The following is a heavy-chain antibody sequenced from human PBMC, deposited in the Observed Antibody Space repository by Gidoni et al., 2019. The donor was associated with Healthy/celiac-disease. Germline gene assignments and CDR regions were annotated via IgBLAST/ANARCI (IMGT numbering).Heavy chain of an antibody. J-gene: IGHJ4*02. CDR3: ARYGPGLFFDY. Sequence: QVQLQESGPGLVKPSQTLSLTCTVSGGSISSGSYYWSWIRQPAGKGLEWIGRIYTSGSTNYNPSLKSRVTISVDTSKIQFSMKLSSVTAADTAVYYCARYGPGLFFDYWGQGTLVTVSS. CDR2: IYTSGST. V-gene: IGHV4-61*02. CDR1: GGSISSGSYY. D-gene: IGHD3-10*01.